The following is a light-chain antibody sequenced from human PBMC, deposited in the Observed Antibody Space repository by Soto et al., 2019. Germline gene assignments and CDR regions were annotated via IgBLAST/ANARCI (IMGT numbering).Light chain of an antibody. Sequence: EIVLTQSPGTLSLSPGEGATLSCRASQSVGSNYLAWYQQKPGQAPRLLIYGASSRATGIPDRFSGSGSGTDFTLPIISLEPESFAVFFCQQYGGSPWTFGQGTKVEI. J-gene: IGKJ1*01. CDR2: GAS. CDR1: QSVGSNY. CDR3: QQYGGSPWT. V-gene: IGKV3-20*01.